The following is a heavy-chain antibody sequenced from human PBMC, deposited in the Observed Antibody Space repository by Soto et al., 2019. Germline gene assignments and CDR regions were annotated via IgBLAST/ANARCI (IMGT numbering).Heavy chain of an antibody. CDR1: GGSFSGYY. V-gene: IGHV4-34*01. D-gene: IGHD3-3*01. CDR2: INHSGST. J-gene: IGHJ5*02. Sequence: SETLSLTCAVYGGSFSGYYCSWIRQPPGKGLEWIGEINHSGSTNYNPSLKSRVTISVDTSKNQFSLKLSSVTAADTAVYYCARANHYDFWSGYPYNWFDPWGRGTLVTVSS. CDR3: ARANHYDFWSGYPYNWFDP.